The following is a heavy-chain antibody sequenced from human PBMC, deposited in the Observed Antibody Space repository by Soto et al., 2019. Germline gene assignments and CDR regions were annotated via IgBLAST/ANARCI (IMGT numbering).Heavy chain of an antibody. CDR1: GFTFSNYG. CDR2: IWYDGSNK. J-gene: IGHJ4*02. CDR3: ARTPKSSPYYFDY. V-gene: IGHV3-33*01. Sequence: QVQLVESGGGVVQPGRSLRLSCAASGFTFSNYGMHWVRQAPGKGLEWVAVIWYDGSNKYYADSVKGRFTISRDSSKTTRYLQMNSVRAEVTAVYYCARTPKSSPYYFDYWGQGTLVTVS.